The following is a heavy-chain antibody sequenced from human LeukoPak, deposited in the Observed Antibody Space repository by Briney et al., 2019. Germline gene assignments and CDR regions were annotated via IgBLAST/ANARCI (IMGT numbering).Heavy chain of an antibody. CDR1: GGSFSGYY. J-gene: IGHJ4*02. D-gene: IGHD6-19*01. V-gene: IGHV4-34*01. CDR2: INHSGST. Sequence: KTSETLSLTCADNGGSFSGYYWTWIRQPPGKGLEWIGEINHSGSTNYNPSLKSRVTISVDTSKNQFSLNLSSVTAADTAVYYCARESGWYFDYWGQGTLVTVSS. CDR3: ARESGWYFDY.